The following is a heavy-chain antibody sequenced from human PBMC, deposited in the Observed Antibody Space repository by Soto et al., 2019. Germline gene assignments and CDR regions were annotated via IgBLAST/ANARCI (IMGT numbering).Heavy chain of an antibody. CDR3: ARGHELYYSYYYMDV. CDR2: IKQDGGDK. CDR1: GFTFSSYW. Sequence: GGSLRLSCAASGFTFSSYWMTWVRQAPGKGLEWVANIKQDGGDKYYVEPVKGRFTISRDNAKNSLYLQMNSLRAEDTALYYCARGHELYYSYYYMDVWGKGTTVTVSS. J-gene: IGHJ6*03. V-gene: IGHV3-7*01.